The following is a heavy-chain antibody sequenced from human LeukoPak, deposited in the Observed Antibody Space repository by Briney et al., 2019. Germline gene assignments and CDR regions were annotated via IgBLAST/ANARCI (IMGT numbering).Heavy chain of an antibody. J-gene: IGHJ4*02. Sequence: PGGSLRLSCAASGFTFSISAMHWVRQAPGKGLEWVAVISFDGSNKYYADSVKGRFTVSGDNSKSTLFLQMSTLRAEDTAVYYCATLTGTTGSDDYWGQGTLVTVSS. V-gene: IGHV3-30*04. D-gene: IGHD1-20*01. CDR1: GFTFSISA. CDR3: ATLTGTTGSDDY. CDR2: ISFDGSNK.